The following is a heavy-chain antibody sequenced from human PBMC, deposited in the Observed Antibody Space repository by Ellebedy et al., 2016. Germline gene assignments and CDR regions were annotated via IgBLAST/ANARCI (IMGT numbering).Heavy chain of an antibody. CDR2: VFHTGTT. Sequence: SETLSLTCNVSGGSVSSDYWNWIRRPPGKGLEWIGYVFHTGTTNYNPSLKSRVTMSVDTSKNQFSLKLISVTAADTAVYYCARYLHTATTGYFDYWGQGALVTVSS. D-gene: IGHD4-17*01. CDR3: ARYLHTATTGYFDY. J-gene: IGHJ4*02. CDR1: GGSVSSDY. V-gene: IGHV4-59*02.